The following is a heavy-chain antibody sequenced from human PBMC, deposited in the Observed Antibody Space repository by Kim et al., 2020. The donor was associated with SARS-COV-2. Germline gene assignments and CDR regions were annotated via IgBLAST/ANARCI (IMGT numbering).Heavy chain of an antibody. CDR3: ARATTVALGYCTNGVCLGRGLFDY. D-gene: IGHD2-8*01. J-gene: IGHJ4*02. Sequence: SETLSLTCAVYGGSFSGYYWSWIRQPPGKGLEWIGEINHSGSTNYNPSLKSRVTISVDTSKNQFSLKLSSVTAADTAVYYCARATTVALGYCTNGVCLGRGLFDYWGQGTLVTVSS. CDR2: INHSGST. CDR1: GGSFSGYY. V-gene: IGHV4-34*01.